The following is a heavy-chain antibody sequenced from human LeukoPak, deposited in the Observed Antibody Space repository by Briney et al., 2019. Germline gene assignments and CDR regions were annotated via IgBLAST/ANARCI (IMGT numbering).Heavy chain of an antibody. D-gene: IGHD6-6*01. J-gene: IGHJ5*02. Sequence: SVKVSCKASGGTFSSYGISWVRQAPGQGLEWMGGIIPMFGTAKNAQKFQGRVTITADKSTSTAYMELSSLRSEDTAVYYCARNLPLYSSSRGYWFDPWGQGTLVTVSS. CDR1: GGTFSSYG. CDR2: IIPMFGTA. CDR3: ARNLPLYSSSRGYWFDP. V-gene: IGHV1-69*06.